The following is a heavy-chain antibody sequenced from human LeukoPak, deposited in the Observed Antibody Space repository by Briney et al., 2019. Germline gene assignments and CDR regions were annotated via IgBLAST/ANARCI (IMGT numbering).Heavy chain of an antibody. CDR1: GFTFSSYA. J-gene: IGHJ5*02. CDR3: AKAHSSGWYLPFNWFDP. D-gene: IGHD6-19*01. Sequence: PGGSLRLSCAASGFTFSSYAMSWVRQAPGKGLEWVSAISGSGGSTYYADSVKGRFTISRDNSKNTLYLQMNSLRAEDTAVYYCAKAHSSGWYLPFNWFDPWGQGTLVTVSS. CDR2: ISGSGGST. V-gene: IGHV3-23*01.